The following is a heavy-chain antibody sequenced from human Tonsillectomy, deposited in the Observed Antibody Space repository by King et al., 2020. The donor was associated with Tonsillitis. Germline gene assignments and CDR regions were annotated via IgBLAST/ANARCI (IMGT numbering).Heavy chain of an antibody. D-gene: IGHD1-26*01. Sequence: QLQESGPGLVKPSETLSLTCTVSGGSISSSNHYWGWIRQAPGKGLEWIGSIYYSGSTYYNPSLKSRVSISVDTSKNQLSLRLTSVTAADPAVYYCPTTPWVVGTTGFHMDVWGQGTTVTVSS. CDR1: GGSISSSNHY. J-gene: IGHJ6*02. CDR2: IYYSGST. V-gene: IGHV4-39*01. CDR3: PTTPWVVGTTGFHMDV.